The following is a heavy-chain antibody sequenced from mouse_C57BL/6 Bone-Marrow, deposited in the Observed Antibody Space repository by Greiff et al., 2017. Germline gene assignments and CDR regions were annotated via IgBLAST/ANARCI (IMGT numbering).Heavy chain of an antibody. CDR3: AREGEYFDV. V-gene: IGHV1-61*01. J-gene: IGHJ1*03. CDR1: FSPFPLSF. CDR2: IYPSDSET. Sequence: QVQLQQPGAELVPPGSSVKLYSPSSFSPFPLSFIYFFNHIPGQCLEWIGNIYPSDSETHYNQKFKDKATLTVDKSSSTAYMQLSSLTSEDSAVYYCAREGEYFDVWGTGTTVTVSS.